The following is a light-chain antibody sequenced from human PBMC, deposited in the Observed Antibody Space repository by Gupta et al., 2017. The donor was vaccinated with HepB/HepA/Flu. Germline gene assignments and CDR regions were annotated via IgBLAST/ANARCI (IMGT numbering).Light chain of an antibody. CDR2: DVY. J-gene: IGLJ2*01. Sequence: ASVSGSPGHSVTISCTGTITDVGSYNLVSWYQQHPGTAPQLIIYDVYYRPSGVSNRFSGSKSDNTASLTISGLQTGDEADYYCSSFSAYNNLVFGGGTKVTVL. CDR3: SSFSAYNNLV. V-gene: IGLV2-14*03. CDR1: ITDVGSYNL.